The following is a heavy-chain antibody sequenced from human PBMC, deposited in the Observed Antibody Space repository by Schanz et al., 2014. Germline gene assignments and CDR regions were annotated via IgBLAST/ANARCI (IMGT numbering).Heavy chain of an antibody. Sequence: VQVVESGGGLVQPGGSLRLSCAASGFTFSNYGLHWVRQAPGKGLEWVAFIRYNGINEYYADSVKGRFTISRDNSKNTLYLQMNSLRAEDTAVYYCAKDLPSDYYIAYWGQGTLVTVSS. CDR3: AKDLPSDYYIAY. CDR2: IRYNGINE. J-gene: IGHJ4*02. CDR1: GFTFSNYG. V-gene: IGHV3-30*02. D-gene: IGHD3-22*01.